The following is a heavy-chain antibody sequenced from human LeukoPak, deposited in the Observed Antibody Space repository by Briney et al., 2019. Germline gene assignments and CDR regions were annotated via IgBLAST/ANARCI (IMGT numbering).Heavy chain of an antibody. CDR2: INHSGST. CDR1: GGSFSGYY. J-gene: IGHJ4*02. D-gene: IGHD6-6*01. CDR3: ARGLRSIAAYPY. Sequence: SETLSLTCAVYGGSFSGYYWSWIRQPPGKGLEWIGEINHSGSTNYNPSLKSRVTISVDTSKNQFSLKLSSVTAADTAVYYCARGLRSIAAYPYWGQGTLATVSS. V-gene: IGHV4-34*01.